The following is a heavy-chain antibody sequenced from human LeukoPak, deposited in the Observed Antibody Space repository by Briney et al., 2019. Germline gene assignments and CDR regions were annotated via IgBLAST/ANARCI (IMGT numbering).Heavy chain of an antibody. CDR3: ARDAYYDILTGPWNWFDP. CDR2: INPSGGST. J-gene: IGHJ5*02. D-gene: IGHD3-9*01. Sequence: ASVKVSCKASGYTFTSYYMHWVRQAPGQGLEWMGIINPSGGSTSYAQKFQGRVTMTRDTSTSTVYMELRSLRSEDTAVYYCARDAYYDILTGPWNWFDPWGQGTLVTVSS. V-gene: IGHV1-46*01. CDR1: GYTFTSYY.